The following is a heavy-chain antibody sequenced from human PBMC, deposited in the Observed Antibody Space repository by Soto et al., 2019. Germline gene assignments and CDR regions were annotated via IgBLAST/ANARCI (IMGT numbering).Heavy chain of an antibody. J-gene: IGHJ5*02. CDR3: ARLYYYGSGSYYKDPTDWFDP. CDR2: IIPILGIA. Sequence: SVKVSCKASGGTFSSYTISWVRQAPGQGLEWMGRIIPILGIANYAQKFQGRVTITADKSTSTAYMELSSLRSEDTAVYYCARLYYYGSGSYYKDPTDWFDPWGQGTLVTVSS. CDR1: GGTFSSYT. V-gene: IGHV1-69*02. D-gene: IGHD3-10*01.